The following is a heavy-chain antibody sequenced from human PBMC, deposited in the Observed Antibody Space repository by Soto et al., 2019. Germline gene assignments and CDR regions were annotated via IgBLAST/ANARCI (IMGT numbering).Heavy chain of an antibody. CDR1: GGSISSGDYY. Sequence: SETLSLTCTVSGGSISSGDYYWSWIRQPPGKGLEWIGYIYYSGSTYYNPSLKSRVTISVDTSKNQFSLKLSSVTAADTAVYYCASIGYCSSTSCYAGAPFDYWGQGTLVTVSS. CDR3: ASIGYCSSTSCYAGAPFDY. J-gene: IGHJ4*02. D-gene: IGHD2-2*01. V-gene: IGHV4-30-4*01. CDR2: IYYSGST.